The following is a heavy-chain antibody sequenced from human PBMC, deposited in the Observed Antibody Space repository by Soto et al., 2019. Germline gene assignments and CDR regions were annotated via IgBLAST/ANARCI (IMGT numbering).Heavy chain of an antibody. J-gene: IGHJ6*02. V-gene: IGHV3-53*01. CDR3: ASCLTYYYDSSVYYRGSWGMDV. CDR2: IYSGGST. CDR1: GFTVSSNY. D-gene: IGHD3-22*01. Sequence: EVQLVESGGGLIQPGGSLRLSCAASGFTVSSNYMSWVRQAPGKGLEWVSVIYSGGSTYYADAVKGRFTISRDNSKNPRYLQMNSLRDEDTAVYYCASCLTYYYDSSVYYRGSWGMDVWGQGTTVTVSS.